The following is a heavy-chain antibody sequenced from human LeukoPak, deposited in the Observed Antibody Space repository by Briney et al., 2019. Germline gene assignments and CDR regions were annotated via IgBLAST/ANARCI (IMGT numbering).Heavy chain of an antibody. J-gene: IGHJ4*02. CDR1: RGSVSGNHW. CDR2: TREDGSEK. V-gene: IGHV3-7*01. CDR3: ARELAGHYYVSGSSFDY. D-gene: IGHD3-10*01. Sequence: GTLSLTCAVSRGSVSGNHWWSWVRQAPGKGLEWVANTREDGSEKYYVDSVKGRFTISRDNAKNSLYLQVNSLRAEDTAVYYCARELAGHYYVSGSSFDYWGQGTLVTVSS.